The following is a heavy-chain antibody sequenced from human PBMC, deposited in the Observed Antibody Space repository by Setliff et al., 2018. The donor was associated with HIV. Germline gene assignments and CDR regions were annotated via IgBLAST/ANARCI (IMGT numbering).Heavy chain of an antibody. J-gene: IGHJ5*02. D-gene: IGHD2-2*02. CDR2: IYGGFT. Sequence: SETLSLTCTVSGGSISSFYWSWIRQPPGKGLEWIAYIYGGFTYHNPSLKSRITLSVDTSKTQFYLKLRSVTASDTAVYYCARYTSKVDWFDPWGQGTLVTVSS. CDR3: ARYTSKVDWFDP. CDR1: GGSISSFY. V-gene: IGHV4-4*08.